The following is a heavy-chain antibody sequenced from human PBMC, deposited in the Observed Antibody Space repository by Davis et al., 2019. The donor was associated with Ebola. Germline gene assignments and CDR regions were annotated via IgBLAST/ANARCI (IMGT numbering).Heavy chain of an antibody. CDR3: ARAPGYYDILTGAYYYYGMDV. CDR2: IYSGGST. Sequence: GESLKISCAASGLTFNNYAMTWVRQAPGKGLEWVSVIYSGGSTYYADSVKGRFTISRDNSKNTLYLQMNSLRAEDTAVYYCARAPGYYDILTGAYYYYGMDVWGQGTTVTVSS. D-gene: IGHD3-9*01. V-gene: IGHV3-53*01. CDR1: GLTFNNYA. J-gene: IGHJ6*02.